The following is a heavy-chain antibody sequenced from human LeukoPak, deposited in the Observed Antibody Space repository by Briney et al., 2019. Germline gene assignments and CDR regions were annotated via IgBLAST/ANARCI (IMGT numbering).Heavy chain of an antibody. J-gene: IGHJ3*02. Sequence: KPSETLSLTCTVSGGSISSSSYYWGWIRQPPGKGLEWIGSIYYSGSTYYNPSLKSRVTISVDTSKNQFSLKLSSVTAADTAVYYCARQISVSGFLEWLLRADAFDIWGQGTMVTVSS. V-gene: IGHV4-39*01. CDR2: IYYSGST. CDR3: ARQISVSGFLEWLLRADAFDI. CDR1: GGSISSSSYY. D-gene: IGHD3-3*01.